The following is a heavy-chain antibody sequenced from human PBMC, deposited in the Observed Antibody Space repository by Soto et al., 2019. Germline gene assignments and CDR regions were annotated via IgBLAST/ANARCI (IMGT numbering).Heavy chain of an antibody. V-gene: IGHV3-66*01. Sequence: GESLKISCAASGFTVSSNYMSWVRQAPGKGLEWVSVIYSGGSTYYADSVKGRFTISRDNSKNTLYLQMNSLRAEDTAVYYCARGNYYYYYYMDVWGKGTTVTVSS. J-gene: IGHJ6*03. D-gene: IGHD1-7*01. CDR1: GFTVSSNY. CDR3: ARGNYYYYYYMDV. CDR2: IYSGGST.